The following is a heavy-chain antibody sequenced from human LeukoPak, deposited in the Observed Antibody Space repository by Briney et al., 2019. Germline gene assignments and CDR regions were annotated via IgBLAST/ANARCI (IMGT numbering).Heavy chain of an antibody. CDR3: ARGLATNPLTFDY. D-gene: IGHD5-24*01. V-gene: IGHV1-3*01. CDR1: GYTFTSYA. Sequence: GASVKVSCTASGYTFTSYAMHWVRQAPGQRLEWMGWINAGNGNTKYSQKFQGRVTITRDTSASTAYMELSSLRSEDTAVYYCARGLATNPLTFDYWGQGTLVTVSS. CDR2: INAGNGNT. J-gene: IGHJ4*02.